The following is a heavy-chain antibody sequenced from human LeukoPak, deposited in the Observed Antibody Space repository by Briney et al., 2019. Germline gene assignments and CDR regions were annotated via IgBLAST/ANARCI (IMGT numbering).Heavy chain of an antibody. J-gene: IGHJ4*02. Sequence: GGSLRLSCAASGFTVSTNYMNWVRQAPGKGLEWVAVISYDGSNKYYADSVKGRFTISRDNSKNTLYLQMNSLRAEDTAVYYCARVWGTRGGTWLERYYFDYWGQGTLVTVSS. CDR2: ISYDGSNK. CDR3: ARVWGTRGGTWLERYYFDY. D-gene: IGHD3-9*01. V-gene: IGHV3-30-3*01. CDR1: GFTVSTNY.